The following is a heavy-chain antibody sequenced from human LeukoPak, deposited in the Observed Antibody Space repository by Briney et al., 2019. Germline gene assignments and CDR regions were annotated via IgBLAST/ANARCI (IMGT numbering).Heavy chain of an antibody. CDR3: ATSRDGYNYNFDY. CDR2: ISYDGSNK. CDR1: GFTFSSYA. J-gene: IGHJ4*02. D-gene: IGHD5-24*01. V-gene: IGHV3-30-3*01. Sequence: PGRSLRLSCAASGFTFSSYAMHWVRQAPGKGLEWVAVISYDGSNKYYADSVKGRFTISRGNSKNTLYLQMNSLRAEDTAVYYCATSRDGYNYNFDYWGQGTLVTVSS.